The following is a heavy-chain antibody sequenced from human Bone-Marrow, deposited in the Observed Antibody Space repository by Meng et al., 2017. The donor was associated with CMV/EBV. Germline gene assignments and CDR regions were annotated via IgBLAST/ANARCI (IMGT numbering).Heavy chain of an antibody. CDR1: GFTFSSYG. J-gene: IGHJ6*01. Sequence: LSLTCAASGFTFSSYGMHWVRQAPGKGLEWVAFIRYDGSNKYYADSVKGRFTISRDNSKNTLYLQMNSLRAEDTAVYYCAKDSFRARWLALHPYGMDVWGQGTTVTVSS. V-gene: IGHV3-30*02. CDR3: AKDSFRARWLALHPYGMDV. D-gene: IGHD6-19*01. CDR2: IRYDGSNK.